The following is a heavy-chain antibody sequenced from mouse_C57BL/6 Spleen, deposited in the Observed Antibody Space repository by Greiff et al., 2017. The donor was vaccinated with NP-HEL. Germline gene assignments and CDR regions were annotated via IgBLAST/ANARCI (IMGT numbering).Heavy chain of an antibody. CDR1: GYTFTDYY. J-gene: IGHJ2*01. Sequence: VQLQQSGPELVKPGASVKISCKASGYTFTDYYMNWVKQSHGKSLEWIGDINPNNGGTSYNQQFKGKATLTVDKSSSTAYMELRSLTSEDSAVYYCARGEPFDYWGQGTTLTVSS. V-gene: IGHV1-26*01. CDR3: ARGEPFDY. CDR2: INPNNGGT.